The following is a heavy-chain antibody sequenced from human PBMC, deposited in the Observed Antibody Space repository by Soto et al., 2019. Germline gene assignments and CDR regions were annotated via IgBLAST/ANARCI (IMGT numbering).Heavy chain of an antibody. V-gene: IGHV4-59*08. J-gene: IGHJ5*02. Sequence: SETLSLTCTVSGGSISSYYWSWIRQPPGKGLEWIGYIYYSGSTNYNPSLKSRVTISVDTSKNQFSLKLSSVTAADTAVYYCARKWVGWFGELKSSDWYDPWGQGTLVTVSS. CDR1: GGSISSYY. CDR2: IYYSGST. CDR3: ARKWVGWFGELKSSDWYDP. D-gene: IGHD3-10*01.